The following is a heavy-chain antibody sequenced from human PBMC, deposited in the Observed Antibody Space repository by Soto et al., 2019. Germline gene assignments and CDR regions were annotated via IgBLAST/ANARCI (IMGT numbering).Heavy chain of an antibody. CDR2: IIPIFGTA. Sequence: ASVKVSCKASGGTFSSYAISWVRQAPGQGLEWMGGIIPIFGTANYAQKFQGRVTITADESTSTAYMELSSLRSEDTAVYYCATNYYDSSGYPSLGRYWGQETLVTVSS. V-gene: IGHV1-69*13. J-gene: IGHJ4*02. CDR1: GGTFSSYA. D-gene: IGHD3-22*01. CDR3: ATNYYDSSGYPSLGRY.